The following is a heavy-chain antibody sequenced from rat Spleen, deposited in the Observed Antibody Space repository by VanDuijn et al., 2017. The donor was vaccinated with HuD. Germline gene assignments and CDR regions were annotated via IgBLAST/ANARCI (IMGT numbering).Heavy chain of an antibody. V-gene: IGHV5-17*01. CDR2: ILYDDTNT. CDR1: GFTFSDYA. J-gene: IGHJ1*01. D-gene: IGHD1-9*01. CDR3: TTYYGYNWYFDF. Sequence: EVQLVESGGGLVQSGRSLKFSCVASGFTFSDYAMAWVRQAPKKGLEWVATILYDDTNTHYRDSVKGRFTISRDNTKSTLYLQMDSLRSEDTATYYCTTYYGYNWYFDFWGPGTMVTVSS.